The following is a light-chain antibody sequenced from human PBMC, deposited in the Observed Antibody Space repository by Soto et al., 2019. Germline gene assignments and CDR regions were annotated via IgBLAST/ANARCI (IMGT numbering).Light chain of an antibody. CDR2: DVS. CDR1: SSDVGGYNY. J-gene: IGLJ2*01. CDR3: SSYAGSNILI. Sequence: QSALTQPPSASGSPGQSVTISCTGTSSDVGGYNYVSWYQQHPGKAPKLMIYDVSKRPSGVPDRFSGSKSGNTASLTVSGLQAEDEADYYCSSYAGSNILIFGGGTQLTVL. V-gene: IGLV2-8*01.